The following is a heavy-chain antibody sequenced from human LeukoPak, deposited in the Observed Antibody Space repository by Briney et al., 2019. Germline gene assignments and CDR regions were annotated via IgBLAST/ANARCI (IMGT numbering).Heavy chain of an antibody. Sequence: GASVKVSCKASGYTFTSYDINWVRQATGQGLEWMGWMNPNSGNTGYAQKFQGRVTMTRNTSISTAYMELSSLRSEDTAVHYCARALLGATLFWFDPWGQGTLVTVSS. J-gene: IGHJ5*02. V-gene: IGHV1-8*01. CDR2: MNPNSGNT. D-gene: IGHD1-26*01. CDR3: ARALLGATLFWFDP. CDR1: GYTFTSYD.